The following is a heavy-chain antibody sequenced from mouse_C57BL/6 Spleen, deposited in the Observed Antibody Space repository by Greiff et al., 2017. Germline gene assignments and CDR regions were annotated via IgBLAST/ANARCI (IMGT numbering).Heavy chain of an antibody. D-gene: IGHD2-4*01. CDR2: INPSTGGT. V-gene: IGHV1-42*01. J-gene: IGHJ3*01. Sequence: EVKLVESGPELVKPGASVKISCKASGYSFTGYYMNWVKQSPEKSLEWIGEINPSTGGTTYNQKFKAKATLTVDKSSSTAYMQLKSLTSEDSAVYYCAREGDDYDAFAYWGQGTLVTVSA. CDR1: GYSFTGYY. CDR3: AREGDDYDAFAY.